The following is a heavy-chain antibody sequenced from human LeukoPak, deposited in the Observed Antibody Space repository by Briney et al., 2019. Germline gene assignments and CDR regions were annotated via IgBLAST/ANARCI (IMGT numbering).Heavy chain of an antibody. Sequence: ASVKVSRKASGYTFTSYYMHWVRQALGQGLEWMGIINPSGGSTSYAQKFQGRVTMTRDTSTSTVYMELSSLRSEDTAVYYCARTFYGDYALDYWGQGTLVTVSS. CDR3: ARTFYGDYALDY. J-gene: IGHJ4*02. D-gene: IGHD4-17*01. CDR1: GYTFTSYY. CDR2: INPSGGST. V-gene: IGHV1-46*01.